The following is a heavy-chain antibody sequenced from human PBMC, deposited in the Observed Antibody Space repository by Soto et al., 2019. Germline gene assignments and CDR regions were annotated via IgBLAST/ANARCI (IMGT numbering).Heavy chain of an antibody. D-gene: IGHD1-26*01. CDR3: ARGGAMGVDY. J-gene: IGHJ4*02. CDR2: IYFDGITT. V-gene: IGHV3-74*01. CDR1: GFTFNTHW. Sequence: PGGSLRLTSTASGFTFNTHWMHWIRQAPGKGLVWVSRIYFDGITTNYADSVKGRLTVSRDNAKNTVYLHVNTLRDEDTAVYYCARGGAMGVDYWGQGTLVTVSS.